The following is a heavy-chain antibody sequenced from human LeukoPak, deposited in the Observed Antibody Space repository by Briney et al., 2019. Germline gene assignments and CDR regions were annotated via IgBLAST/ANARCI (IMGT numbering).Heavy chain of an antibody. CDR2: NYYSGSA. V-gene: IGHV4-59*01. D-gene: IGHD2-15*01. CDR1: GDPIRGFY. J-gene: IGHJ4*02. Sequence: PSETLSLTCGVSGDPIRGFYWSWIRQPPGKGVEWIGYNYYSGSANYHPSLKSRVTISVDTSKNQFSLKLNSVTAADTAVYYCARGVVAAPPPLDYWGQGTLVTVSS. CDR3: ARGVVAAPPPLDY.